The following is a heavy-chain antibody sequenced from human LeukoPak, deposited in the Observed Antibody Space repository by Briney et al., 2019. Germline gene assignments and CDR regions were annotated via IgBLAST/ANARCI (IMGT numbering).Heavy chain of an antibody. CDR3: AKEGVCSSTSCYLSASDY. Sequence: GGSLRLPCAASGFTFRSYEMNWVRQAPGKGLEWVSSISSSSSYIYYADSVKGRFTISRDNAKNSLYLQMNSLRAEDTAVYYCAKEGVCSSTSCYLSASDYWGQGTLVTVSS. CDR2: ISSSSSYI. V-gene: IGHV3-21*04. CDR1: GFTFRSYE. D-gene: IGHD2-2*01. J-gene: IGHJ4*02.